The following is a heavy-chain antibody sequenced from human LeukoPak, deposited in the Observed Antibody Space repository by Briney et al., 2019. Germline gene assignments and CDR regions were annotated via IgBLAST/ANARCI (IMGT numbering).Heavy chain of an antibody. Sequence: SETLSLTCAVYGXSFSGYYWNWIRQPPGEGREWIGEINHSGTTNYNPSLKSRVTISIDTSKNQFSLKLSSVTAADTAVYSCARRRGQGSGSYFHYYYYGMDVWGQGTTVTVSS. CDR1: GXSFSGYY. V-gene: IGHV4-34*01. CDR2: INHSGTT. D-gene: IGHD3-10*01. CDR3: ARRRGQGSGSYFHYYYYGMDV. J-gene: IGHJ6*02.